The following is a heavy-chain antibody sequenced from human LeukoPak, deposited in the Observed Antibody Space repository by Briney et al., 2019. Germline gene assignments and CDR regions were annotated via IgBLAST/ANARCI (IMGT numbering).Heavy chain of an antibody. Sequence: SETLSLTCTVSGGSISSSSYYWGWIRQPPGKGLEWIGSIYYSGSTYYNPSLRSRVTISVDTSKNQFSLKLSSVTAADTAVYYCARQASVVAAPYWGQGTLVTVSS. D-gene: IGHD2-15*01. CDR1: GGSISSSSYY. V-gene: IGHV4-39*01. CDR2: IYYSGST. J-gene: IGHJ4*02. CDR3: ARQASVVAAPY.